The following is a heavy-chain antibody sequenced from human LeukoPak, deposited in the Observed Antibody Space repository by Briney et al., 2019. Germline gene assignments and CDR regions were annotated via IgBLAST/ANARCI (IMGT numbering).Heavy chain of an antibody. D-gene: IGHD6-13*01. J-gene: IGHJ4*02. Sequence: GGSLRLSCAASGFTFSSYAMPWVRQAPGKGLEWVAVISYDGSNKYYPDSVKGRFTISRDNSKNTLYLQMNSLRAEDTAVYYCARGYESSSWYYFDYWGQGTLVTVSS. V-gene: IGHV3-30*04. CDR1: GFTFSSYA. CDR3: ARGYESSSWYYFDY. CDR2: ISYDGSNK.